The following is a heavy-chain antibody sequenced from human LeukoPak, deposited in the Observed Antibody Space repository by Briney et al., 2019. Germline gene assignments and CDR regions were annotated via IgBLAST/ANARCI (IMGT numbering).Heavy chain of an antibody. CDR2: IIPILGIA. J-gene: IGHJ5*02. Sequence: ASVKVSCKASGGTFSSYAISWVRRAPGQGLEWMGRIIPILGIANYAQKFQGRVTITADKSTSTAYMELSSLRSEDTAVYYCARDRRVLGYCSGGSCSNWFDPWGQGTLVTVSS. CDR1: GGTFSSYA. CDR3: ARDRRVLGYCSGGSCSNWFDP. D-gene: IGHD2-15*01. V-gene: IGHV1-69*04.